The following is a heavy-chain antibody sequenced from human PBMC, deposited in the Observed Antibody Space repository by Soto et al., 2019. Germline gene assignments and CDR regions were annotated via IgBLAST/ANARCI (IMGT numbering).Heavy chain of an antibody. Sequence: CKASGYSFTTNDVTWVRQATGQGLEWMGWMNPGSGDTGYAQKFQGRVTMTRDISIATAYMELSSLRSDDTAIYYCARMATFGSLNWFDPWGQGTLVTVSA. CDR2: MNPGSGDT. CDR1: GYSFTTND. V-gene: IGHV1-8*01. CDR3: ARMATFGSLNWFDP. D-gene: IGHD3-16*01. J-gene: IGHJ5*02.